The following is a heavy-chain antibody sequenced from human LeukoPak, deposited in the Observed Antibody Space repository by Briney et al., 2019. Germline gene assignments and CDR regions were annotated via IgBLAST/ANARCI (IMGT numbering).Heavy chain of an antibody. J-gene: IGHJ2*01. Sequence: PGGSLRLSCAASGFTFNNYAMNWVRQAPGKGLEWVSAVSGNGRTTYYADSVKGRFTISRDNSKNTINLQMNSLRVEDTAVYYCVKDSRWFGYFDLWGRGTLVTVSS. D-gene: IGHD3-10*01. CDR3: VKDSRWFGYFDL. V-gene: IGHV3-23*01. CDR1: GFTFNNYA. CDR2: VSGNGRTT.